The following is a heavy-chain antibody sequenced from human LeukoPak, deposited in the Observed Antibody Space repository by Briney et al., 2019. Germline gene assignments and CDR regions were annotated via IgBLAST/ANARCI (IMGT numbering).Heavy chain of an antibody. V-gene: IGHV4-34*01. CDR1: GGSFSGYY. Sequence: SETLSLTCAVYGGSFSGYYWSWIRQPPGKGLEWIGYIYHSGSTYYNPSLKSRVTISVDRSKNQFSLKLSSVTAADTAVYYCAREQQPPGFDLWGRGTLVTVSS. CDR3: AREQQPPGFDL. CDR2: IYHSGST. D-gene: IGHD6-13*01. J-gene: IGHJ2*01.